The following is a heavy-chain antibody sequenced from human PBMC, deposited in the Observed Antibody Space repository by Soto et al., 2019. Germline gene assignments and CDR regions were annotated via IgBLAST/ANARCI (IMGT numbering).Heavy chain of an antibody. Sequence: QLQLQESGPGLVKPSETLSLTCTVSGGSISSSSYYWGWIRQPPGKGLEWIGSIYYSGSTYYNPSLKSRVTISVDTSKNQFSLKLSSVTAADTAVYYCARRLQYEVRGGMDVWGQGTTVTVSS. CDR1: GGSISSSSYY. J-gene: IGHJ6*02. CDR2: IYYSGST. D-gene: IGHD2-15*01. V-gene: IGHV4-39*01. CDR3: ARRLQYEVRGGMDV.